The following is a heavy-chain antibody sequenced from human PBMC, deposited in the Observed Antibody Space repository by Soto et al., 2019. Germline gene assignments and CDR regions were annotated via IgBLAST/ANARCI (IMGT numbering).Heavy chain of an antibody. CDR1: GYTFTVYY. J-gene: IGHJ4*02. Sequence: ASVKVSCKASGYTFTVYYMHWVRQAPGQGLEWMGWINPKSGGTMYPQKFQGRVTMTWDTSISTAYMALTRLRSDDTAVYYCARDLAKGGGSAGFDYWGQGTLVTVAS. CDR2: INPKSGGT. D-gene: IGHD1-26*01. V-gene: IGHV1-2*02. CDR3: ARDLAKGGGSAGFDY.